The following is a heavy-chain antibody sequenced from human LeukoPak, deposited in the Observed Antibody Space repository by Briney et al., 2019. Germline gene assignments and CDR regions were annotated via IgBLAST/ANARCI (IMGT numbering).Heavy chain of an antibody. J-gene: IGHJ6*02. Sequence: GGSLRLSCAASGFTFSSYGMYWVRQAPGKGLEWVAVIWYDGSNKYYADSVKGRFTISRDNSKNTLYLQMNSLRAEDAAVYYCASLRSGPRYGMDVWGQGTTVTVSS. V-gene: IGHV3-33*07. CDR3: ASLRSGPRYGMDV. CDR2: IWYDGSNK. CDR1: GFTFSSYG. D-gene: IGHD6-25*01.